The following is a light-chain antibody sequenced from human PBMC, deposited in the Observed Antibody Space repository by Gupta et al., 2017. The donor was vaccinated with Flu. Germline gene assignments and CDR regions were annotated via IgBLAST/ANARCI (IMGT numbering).Light chain of an antibody. CDR3: QQSYSSPMYT. CDR1: QSISTY. V-gene: IGKV1-39*01. J-gene: IGKJ2*01. CDR2: AAS. Sequence: ITCRASQSISTYLNWYQQKPGKAPKLLIYAASSLQSGVPSRFSGSGSGIDFTLTISSLQPEDFATYYCQQSYSSPMYTFGQGTNLEIK.